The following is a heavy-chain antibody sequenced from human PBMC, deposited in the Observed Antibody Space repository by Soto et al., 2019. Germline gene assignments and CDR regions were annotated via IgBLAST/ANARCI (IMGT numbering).Heavy chain of an antibody. CDR2: IYYSGST. Sequence: PSETLSLTCTVSGGSISSGDYYWSWIRQPPGKGLEWIGYIYYSGSTYYNPSLKSRVTISVDTSKNQFSLKLSSVTAADTAAYYCSSVRGDGSSRYSAYYSEFWHQGTLEIVFS. V-gene: IGHV4-30-4*01. D-gene: IGHD6-13*01. CDR1: GGSISSGDYY. CDR3: SSVRGDGSSRYSAYYSEF. J-gene: IGHJ4*02.